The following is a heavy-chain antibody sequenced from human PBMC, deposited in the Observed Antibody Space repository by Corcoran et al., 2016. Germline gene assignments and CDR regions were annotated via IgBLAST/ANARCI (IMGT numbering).Heavy chain of an antibody. CDR1: GFTFSSYG. Sequence: QVQLVESGGGVVQPGRSLRLSCAASGFTFSSYGMHWVRQAPGKGLEWVAVIWYDGSNKYYADSVKGRFTISRDNSKNTLYLQMNSLRAEETAVYYCARAEYFWSGYPSYYYGMDVWGPGTTVTVSS. CDR3: ARAEYFWSGYPSYYYGMDV. D-gene: IGHD3-3*01. J-gene: IGHJ6*02. CDR2: IWYDGSNK. V-gene: IGHV3-33*01.